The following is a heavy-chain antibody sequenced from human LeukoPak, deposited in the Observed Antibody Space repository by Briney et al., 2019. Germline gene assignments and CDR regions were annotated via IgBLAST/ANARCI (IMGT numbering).Heavy chain of an antibody. CDR3: ASSSRRTNLVDY. CDR2: IYYSGST. Sequence: SQTLSLTCTVSGGSISRSSYYWGWVRQPPGKGRELIGSIYYSGSTYYNPSLKRRVTISVDTSKNQFSLKLSSVTAADTAVYYCASSSRRTNLVDYWGQGTLVTVSS. D-gene: IGHD1-7*01. CDR1: GGSISRSSYY. V-gene: IGHV4-39*01. J-gene: IGHJ4*02.